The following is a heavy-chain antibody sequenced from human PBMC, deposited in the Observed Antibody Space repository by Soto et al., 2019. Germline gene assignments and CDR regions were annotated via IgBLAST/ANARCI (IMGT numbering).Heavy chain of an antibody. CDR3: ARWLQSASAFDI. D-gene: IGHD5-12*01. Sequence: QVQLVQSGAEVKKPGSSVKVSCKASGGTFSSYTISWVRQAPGQGLEWMGRIIPILGIANYAQKFQGRGTITTDTSTSTAYMELSSLRSEDTAVYYCARWLQSASAFDIWGQGTMVTVSS. J-gene: IGHJ3*02. CDR1: GGTFSSYT. V-gene: IGHV1-69*02. CDR2: IIPILGIA.